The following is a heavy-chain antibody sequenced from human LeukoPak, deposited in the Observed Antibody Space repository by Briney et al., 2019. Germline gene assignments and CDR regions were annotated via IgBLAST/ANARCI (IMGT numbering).Heavy chain of an antibody. D-gene: IGHD4-17*01. Sequence: SVKVSCKASGYTFTSYDINWVRQAPGQGLEWMGWMNPNSDNTGYAQKFEGRVTMTRNTSISTAYMELSSLRSEDTAVYYCASKGGIRLRGFFDYWGQGTLVTVSS. V-gene: IGHV1-8*01. CDR1: GYTFTSYD. J-gene: IGHJ4*02. CDR2: MNPNSDNT. CDR3: ASKGGIRLRGFFDY.